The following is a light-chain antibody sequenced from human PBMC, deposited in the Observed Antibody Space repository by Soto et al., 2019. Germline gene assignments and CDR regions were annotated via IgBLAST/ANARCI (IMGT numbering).Light chain of an antibody. Sequence: IHLTQSPSFLSASVGDSVTIPCRASQGISSALAWYQQKPGKAPKLLIYDASSLESGVPSRFSGSGSGTDFTLTISSLQPEDFATYYCQQFNNYLITFGQGTRLDIK. CDR3: QQFNNYLIT. V-gene: IGKV1D-13*01. CDR1: QGISSA. CDR2: DAS. J-gene: IGKJ5*01.